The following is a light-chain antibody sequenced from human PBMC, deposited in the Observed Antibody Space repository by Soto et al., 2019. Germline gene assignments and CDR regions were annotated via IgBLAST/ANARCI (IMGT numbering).Light chain of an antibody. V-gene: IGKV1-5*03. CDR3: QHYNSYSEA. Sequence: IQMTQSPSSLSASVVDRVTVTFLASQSISSYLNWYQQKPGKAPKLLIYKASTLKSGVPSRFSGSGSGTEFTLTISSLQPDDFATYYCQHYNSYSEAFGQGTKVDIK. CDR1: QSISSY. CDR2: KAS. J-gene: IGKJ1*01.